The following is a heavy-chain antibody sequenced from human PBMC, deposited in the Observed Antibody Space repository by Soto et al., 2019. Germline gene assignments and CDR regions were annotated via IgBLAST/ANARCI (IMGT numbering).Heavy chain of an antibody. V-gene: IGHV1-69*01. CDR2: IIPIFDTA. D-gene: IGHD1-1*01. CDR3: ARNGTQTGYSYGIDV. J-gene: IGHJ6*02. CDR1: GGTFSDFT. Sequence: QVQLVQSGAELRKPGSSVKVSCKASGGTFSDFTINWVRQAPGQRLEWMGGIIPIFDTANYAEKFQGRVTITADESTSTSFMEVSSLRSEDTAVYYCARNGTQTGYSYGIDVWGQGTMVTVSS.